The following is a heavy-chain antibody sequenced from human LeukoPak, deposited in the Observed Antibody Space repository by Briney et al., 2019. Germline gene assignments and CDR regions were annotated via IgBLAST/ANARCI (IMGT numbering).Heavy chain of an antibody. J-gene: IGHJ4*02. V-gene: IGHV3-33*01. Sequence: GGSLRLSCAASGFTFSSYGMHWVRQAPGKGLEWVAVIWYDGSNKYYADSVKGRFTISRDNSKNTLYLQMNSLRAEDTAVYYCARTDYGDYTTFDYWGQGTLVTVSS. CDR2: IWYDGSNK. CDR3: ARTDYGDYTTFDY. D-gene: IGHD4-17*01. CDR1: GFTFSSYG.